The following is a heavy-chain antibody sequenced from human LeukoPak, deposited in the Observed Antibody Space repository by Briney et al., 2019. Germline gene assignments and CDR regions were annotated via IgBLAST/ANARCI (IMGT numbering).Heavy chain of an antibody. J-gene: IGHJ4*02. D-gene: IGHD3-10*01. CDR2: IYYSGST. V-gene: IGHV4-59*01. CDR3: ARDRGYLDYFDY. CDR1: GGSISSYY. Sequence: SETLSLTCTVSGGSISSYYWSWIRQPPGKGLEWIGYIYYSGSTNCNPSLKSRVTISVDTSKNQFSLKLSSVTAADTAVYYCARDRGYLDYFDYWGQGTLVTVSS.